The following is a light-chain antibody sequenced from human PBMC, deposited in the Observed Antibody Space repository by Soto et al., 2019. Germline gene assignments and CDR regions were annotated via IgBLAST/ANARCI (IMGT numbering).Light chain of an antibody. CDR2: DVS. V-gene: IGLV2-14*03. CDR1: SSDVGTYNS. Sequence: QSVLAQPASVSGSPGQSITVSCTGSSSDVGTYNSVSWYQQHPGKAPKLIIYDVSNRPSGFSNRFSGSKSGNTASLTISGLQTEDAADYYCGSYTSSSSWVCGAGTKVTVL. CDR3: GSYTSSSSWV. J-gene: IGLJ3*02.